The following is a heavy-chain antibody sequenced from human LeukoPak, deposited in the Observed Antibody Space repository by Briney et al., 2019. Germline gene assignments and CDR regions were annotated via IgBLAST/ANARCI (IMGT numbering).Heavy chain of an antibody. J-gene: IGHJ4*02. CDR2: IYYSGST. CDR1: GGSISSSSYY. D-gene: IGHD6-19*01. Sequence: PSETLSLTCTVSGGSISSSSYYWGWIRQPPGKGLEWIGYIYYSGSTNYNPSLKSRVTISVDTSKNQFSLKLSSVTAADTAVYYCARQTIAVAGRQFDYWGQGTLVTVSS. V-gene: IGHV4-61*05. CDR3: ARQTIAVAGRQFDY.